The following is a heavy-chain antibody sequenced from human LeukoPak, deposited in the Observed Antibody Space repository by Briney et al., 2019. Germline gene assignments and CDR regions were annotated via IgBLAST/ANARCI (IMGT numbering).Heavy chain of an antibody. CDR3: ARDGTVVAVAALDAFDI. Sequence: SETLSLTCTVSGGSISSYYWSWIRQSAGKGLEWIGRIYTSGSTNYNPSLKSRVTMSVDTSKNQFSLKLSSVTAADTAVYYCARDGTVVAVAALDAFDIWGQGTMVTVSS. CDR1: GGSISSYY. D-gene: IGHD2-15*01. V-gene: IGHV4-4*07. J-gene: IGHJ3*02. CDR2: IYTSGST.